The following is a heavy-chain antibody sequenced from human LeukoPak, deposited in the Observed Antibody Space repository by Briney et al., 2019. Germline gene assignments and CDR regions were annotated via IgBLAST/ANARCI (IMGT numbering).Heavy chain of an antibody. Sequence: GASVKVSCKASGGTFSSYAISWVRQAPGQGLEWMGRIIPILGIANYAQKFQGRVTITADKSTSTAYMELSSLRSEDTAAYYCAKDYSGSYWTDPDAFDIWGQGTLVTVSS. CDR2: IIPILGIA. D-gene: IGHD1-26*01. J-gene: IGHJ4*02. CDR1: GGTFSSYA. V-gene: IGHV1-69*04. CDR3: AKDYSGSYWTDPDAFDI.